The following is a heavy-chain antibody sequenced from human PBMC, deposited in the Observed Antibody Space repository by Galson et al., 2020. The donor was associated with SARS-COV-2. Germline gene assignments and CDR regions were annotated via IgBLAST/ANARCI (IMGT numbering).Heavy chain of an antibody. CDR2: ISPNNGNI. CDR3: ARGAGDDYGSGNFYNDY. CDR1: GYTFTSFG. D-gene: IGHD3-10*01. V-gene: IGHV1-18*01. J-gene: IGHJ4*02. Sequence: ASVKVSCKASGYTFTSFGISWVRQAPGQGLEWMGWISPNNGNINYAQKFQDRVTLTTDTSTNTAFMELRSLKPDDTAVYFCARGAGDDYGSGNFYNDYWGQGTLVTVSS.